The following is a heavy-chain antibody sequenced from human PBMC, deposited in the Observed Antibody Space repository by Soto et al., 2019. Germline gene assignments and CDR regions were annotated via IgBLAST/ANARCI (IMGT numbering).Heavy chain of an antibody. CDR1: GFTFSSYG. CDR2: ISYDGSNK. CDR3: AKVGVGYSYGYFFDY. V-gene: IGHV3-30*18. D-gene: IGHD5-18*01. Sequence: GGSLRLSCAASGFTFSSYGMHWVRQAPGKGLEWVAVISYDGSNKYYADSVKGRFTISRDNSKNTLYLQMNRLRAEDTAVYYCAKVGVGYSYGYFFDYWGQGTLVTVSS. J-gene: IGHJ4*02.